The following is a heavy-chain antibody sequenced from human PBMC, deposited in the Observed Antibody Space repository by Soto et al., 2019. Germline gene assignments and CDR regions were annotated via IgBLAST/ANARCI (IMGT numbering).Heavy chain of an antibody. CDR2: IYYSGST. CDR1: GGSISSYY. V-gene: IGHV4-59*01. D-gene: IGHD6-25*01. J-gene: IGHJ4*02. Sequence: QVQLQESGPGLVKPSETLSLTCTVSGGSISSYYWSWIRQPPGKGLEWIGYIYYSGSTNYNPSLKSRVTISVDTSKNQFSLKLSSVTAADTAVYYCARDSGAGSGYDTFDYWGQGTLVTVSS. CDR3: ARDSGAGSGYDTFDY.